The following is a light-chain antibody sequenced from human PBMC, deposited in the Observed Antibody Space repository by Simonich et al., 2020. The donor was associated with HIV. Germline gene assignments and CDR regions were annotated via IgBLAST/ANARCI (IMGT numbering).Light chain of an antibody. V-gene: IGLV3-10*01. CDR2: DDT. J-gene: IGLJ2*01. Sequence: SYELTQPPSVSVSPGQTARIPCSGDALPTKYAYWYQQKYGQAPVLVIFDDTKRPSGIPERFSGSSSGTMATLTISGAQVEDEADYYCYSTDNSGNHRVFGGGTKLTVL. CDR3: YSTDNSGNHRV. CDR1: ALPTKY.